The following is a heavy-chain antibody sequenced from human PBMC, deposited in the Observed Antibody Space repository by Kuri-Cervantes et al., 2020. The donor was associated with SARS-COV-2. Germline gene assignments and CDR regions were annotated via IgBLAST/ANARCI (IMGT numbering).Heavy chain of an antibody. CDR2: IIPIFGTA. Sequence: SVKVSCKASGGTLSSYAISWVRQAPGQGLEWMGGIIPIFGTANYAQKFQGRVTITADESTSTAYMELSSLRSEDTAVYYCAREVIAAAARGSLTWFDPWGQGTLVTVSS. CDR1: GGTLSSYA. J-gene: IGHJ5*02. D-gene: IGHD6-13*01. CDR3: AREVIAAAARGSLTWFDP. V-gene: IGHV1-69*13.